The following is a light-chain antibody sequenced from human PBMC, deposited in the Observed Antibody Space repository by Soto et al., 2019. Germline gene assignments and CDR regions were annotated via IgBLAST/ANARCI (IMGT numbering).Light chain of an antibody. V-gene: IGKV3-20*01. CDR2: CAS. CDR3: QQYGSSTLT. J-gene: IGKJ4*01. CDR1: QSFXSSY. Sequence: IVLTQSPGTLSLSPGERATLPCRASQSFXSSYSALYQQKPGEAPRLRXDCASSTATGSPDRFSGSGSGTDFTLTISRLEPEDFAVYYCQQYGSSTLTFGGGTKVDIK.